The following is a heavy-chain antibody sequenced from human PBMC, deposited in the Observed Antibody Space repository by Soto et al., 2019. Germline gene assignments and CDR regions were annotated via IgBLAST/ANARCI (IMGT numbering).Heavy chain of an antibody. CDR1: GGSISSGGYS. CDR2: IYHSGST. Sequence: QLQLQESGSGLVKPSQTLSLTCAVSGGSISSGGYSWSWIRQPPGKRLEWIGYIYHSGSTYYNPSLKSRVTIPVDRSKNQFSLKRSSVTAADTAVYYCASAGGLGAVAADYWGQGTLVTVSS. CDR3: ASAGGLGAVAADY. D-gene: IGHD6-19*01. V-gene: IGHV4-30-2*01. J-gene: IGHJ4*02.